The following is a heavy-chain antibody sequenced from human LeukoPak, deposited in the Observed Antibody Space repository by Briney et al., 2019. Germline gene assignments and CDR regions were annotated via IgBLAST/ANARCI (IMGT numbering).Heavy chain of an antibody. D-gene: IGHD3-10*01. Sequence: EGSLRLSCAASGFTVSSNYMSWVRLAPGKGLEWVSVIYSGGSTYYADSVKCRFTISRDNSKNTLYLQMNSLRAEDTAVYYCARDHYYGSGSPSYWGQGTLVTVSS. V-gene: IGHV3-66*01. CDR2: IYSGGST. CDR1: GFTVSSNY. CDR3: ARDHYYGSGSPSY. J-gene: IGHJ4*02.